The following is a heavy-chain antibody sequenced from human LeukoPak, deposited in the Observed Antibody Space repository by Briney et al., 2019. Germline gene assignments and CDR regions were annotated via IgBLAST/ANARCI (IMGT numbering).Heavy chain of an antibody. CDR3: ARRVVALADAFDI. CDR1: GYIFANNW. Sequence: VESLRISCKGSGYIFANNWIGWVRQMPGKGLEWMGIIYPGDSDTGYSPSFQGQVTMSADKSISTAYLQWSSLKASDTAMYYCARRVVALADAFDIWGQGTMVTVSS. D-gene: IGHD2-15*01. V-gene: IGHV5-51*01. CDR2: IYPGDSDT. J-gene: IGHJ3*02.